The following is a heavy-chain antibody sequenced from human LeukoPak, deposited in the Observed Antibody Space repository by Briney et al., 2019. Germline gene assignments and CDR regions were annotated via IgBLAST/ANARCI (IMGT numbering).Heavy chain of an antibody. CDR1: GFTFSSYG. CDR2: IRYDGSNK. Sequence: EPGGSLRLSCAASGFTFSSYGMHWVRQAPGKGLEWVALIRYDGSNKYYADSVKGRFTISRDNSKNTLYLQMNSLRAEDTAVYYCATGDTAMVRLFDYWGQGTLVTVSS. V-gene: IGHV3-30*02. J-gene: IGHJ4*02. CDR3: ATGDTAMVRLFDY. D-gene: IGHD5-18*01.